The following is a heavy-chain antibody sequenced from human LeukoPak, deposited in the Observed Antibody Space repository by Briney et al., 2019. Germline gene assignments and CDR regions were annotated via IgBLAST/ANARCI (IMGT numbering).Heavy chain of an antibody. CDR3: ARDPYSGNYGTYYYYYMDV. CDR2: ISWNSGSI. Sequence: PGGSLRLSCGASGFTFDDYTMHWVRQAPGRGLEWVSGISWNSGSIGYADSVKGRFTISRDNAKNSLYLQMDSLGPEDTAVYYCARDPYSGNYGTYYYYYMDVWGKGTTVTISS. V-gene: IGHV3-9*01. D-gene: IGHD1-26*01. CDR1: GFTFDDYT. J-gene: IGHJ6*03.